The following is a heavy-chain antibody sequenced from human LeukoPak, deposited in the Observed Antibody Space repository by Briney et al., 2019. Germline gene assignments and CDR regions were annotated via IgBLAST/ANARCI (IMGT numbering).Heavy chain of an antibody. CDR2: IKSNRGGGTT. V-gene: IGHV3-15*01. D-gene: IGHD4-17*01. CDR1: GFLFTDAW. J-gene: IGHJ6*02. CDR3: TKVKAMLLGAEYGLSV. Sequence: GGSLRLSCAASGFLFTDAWMDWVRRAPGKGLAWVGRIKSNRGGGTTEFAAPVKGRFSISRDDSRNTVFLQMNALKTEDTAVYYCTKVKAMLLGAEYGLSVWGQGATVTVSS.